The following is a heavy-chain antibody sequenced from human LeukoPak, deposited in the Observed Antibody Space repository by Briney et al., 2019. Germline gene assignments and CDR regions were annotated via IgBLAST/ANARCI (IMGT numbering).Heavy chain of an antibody. V-gene: IGHV3-33*06. CDR3: AKDRKAYYDSAYYFDY. J-gene: IGHJ4*02. CDR2: IWYDGSNK. D-gene: IGHD3-22*01. Sequence: GRSLRLSCAASGFTFSSYGMHWVRQAPGKGLEWVAVIWYDGSNKYYADSVKGRFTISRDNSKNTLYLQMNSLRAEDTAVYYCAKDRKAYYDSAYYFDYWGQGTLVTVSS. CDR1: GFTFSSYG.